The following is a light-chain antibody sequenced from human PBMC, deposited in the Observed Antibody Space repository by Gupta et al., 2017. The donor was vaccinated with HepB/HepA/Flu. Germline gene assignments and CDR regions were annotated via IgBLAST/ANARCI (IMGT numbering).Light chain of an antibody. CDR2: TAS. Sequence: DIQMTLSPSTLSASVGDRVTITCRASESISDWLAWYQQKPGKAPNLLIYTASTLESGVPSRFSGSGSGTEFTLDISSLQPDDFAIYYCKEVSGYSGTFGQGTKVEIK. J-gene: IGKJ1*01. CDR1: ESISDW. V-gene: IGKV1-5*03. CDR3: KEVSGYSGT.